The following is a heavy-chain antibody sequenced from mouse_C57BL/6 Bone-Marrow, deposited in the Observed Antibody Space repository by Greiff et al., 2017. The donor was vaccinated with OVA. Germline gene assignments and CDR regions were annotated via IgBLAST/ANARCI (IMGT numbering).Heavy chain of an antibody. J-gene: IGHJ1*03. V-gene: IGHV4-1*01. CDR2: INPDSSTI. Sequence: AAAAVDFSRYWMSWVRRAPGKGLEWIGEINPDSSTINYAPSLKDKFIISRDNAKNTLYLQMSKVRYEDTALYYCARPGPITTVVHWYFDVWGTGTTVTVSS. CDR1: AVDFSRYW. D-gene: IGHD1-1*01. CDR3: ARPGPITTVVHWYFDV.